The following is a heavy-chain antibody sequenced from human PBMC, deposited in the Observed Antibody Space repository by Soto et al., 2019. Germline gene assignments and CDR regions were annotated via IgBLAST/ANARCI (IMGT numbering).Heavy chain of an antibody. CDR3: TTSNLGVDF. CDR1: GLIFSDVW. V-gene: IGHV3-15*01. CDR2: IKTKPDDGTM. D-gene: IGHD1-1*01. Sequence: GGSLRLSCAASGLIFSDVWMTWVRQAPGKGLEWVGRIKTKPDDGTMDYAAPVRGRFTISRDDSKNTLYLQMTSLTPDDTGVYYCTTSNLGVDFWGPGTLVTVSS. J-gene: IGHJ4*02.